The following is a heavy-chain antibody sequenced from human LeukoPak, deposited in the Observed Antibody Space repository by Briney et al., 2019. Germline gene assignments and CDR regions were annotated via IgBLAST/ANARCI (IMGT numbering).Heavy chain of an antibody. V-gene: IGHV1-8*01. CDR1: GYTFTSYD. D-gene: IGHD4-17*01. CDR2: MNPNSGNT. J-gene: IGHJ6*02. CDR3: ASRGPTTVTPSDYYYYGMDV. Sequence: ASVKVSCKASGYTFTSYDINWVRQATGQGLEWMGWMNPNSGNTGYAQKFQGRVTMTRNTSMSTAYMELSSLRSEDTAVYYCASRGPTTVTPSDYYYYGMDVWGQGTTVTVSS.